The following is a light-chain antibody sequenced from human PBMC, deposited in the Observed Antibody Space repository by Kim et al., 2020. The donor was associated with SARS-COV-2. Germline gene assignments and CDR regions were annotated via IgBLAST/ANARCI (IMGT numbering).Light chain of an antibody. CDR2: DVS. Sequence: GKSVTVSCTGPSCAFVVYEYVSWYQQHPSKAPKPMIYDVSKRPSGVPDRFSGSKSGNTASLTISGLQAEDEADYYCCSYAGSYTVVFGGGTQLTVL. V-gene: IGLV2-11*01. CDR3: CSYAGSYTVV. CDR1: SCAFVVYEY. J-gene: IGLJ2*01.